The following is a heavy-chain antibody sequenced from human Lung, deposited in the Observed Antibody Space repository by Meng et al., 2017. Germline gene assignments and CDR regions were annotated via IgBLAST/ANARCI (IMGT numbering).Heavy chain of an antibody. CDR2: INPKSGDT. V-gene: IGHV1-2*06. J-gene: IGHJ4*02. Sequence: ASVKVSCMASGYTFPDYWLHWVRRAPGQGLAWMGRINPKSGDTHYAQRFQGRVTMTGDTSISTAYMELSGLRSDDTAMYYCARDEDISAAGKLFGDYWGQGTLVTVSS. CDR3: ARDEDISAAGKLFGDY. D-gene: IGHD6-13*01. CDR1: GYTFPDYW.